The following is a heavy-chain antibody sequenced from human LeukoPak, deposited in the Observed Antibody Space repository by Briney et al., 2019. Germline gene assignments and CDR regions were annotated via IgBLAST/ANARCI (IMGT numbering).Heavy chain of an antibody. D-gene: IGHD3-3*01. CDR3: ARASYFTIFGVFDY. Sequence: PSETLSLTCAVSGDSISSSNWGGGIRQPPGEGLGWIGEIYHSGRTNYNPSLNSRVTISVDASKNQFSLPLSSVTAADTAVYYCARASYFTIFGVFDYWGQGTLVTVSS. CDR2: IYHSGRT. J-gene: IGHJ4*02. V-gene: IGHV4-4*02. CDR1: GDSISSSNW.